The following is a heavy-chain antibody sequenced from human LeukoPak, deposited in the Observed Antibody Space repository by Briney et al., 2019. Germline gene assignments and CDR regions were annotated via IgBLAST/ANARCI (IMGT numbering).Heavy chain of an antibody. J-gene: IGHJ3*01. D-gene: IGHD3-10*01. CDR2: ISYDGSDK. CDR3: ARPYSGFFAAFDV. V-gene: IGHV3-30-3*01. Sequence: PGGSLRLSCTASGFTFSSYTIHWVRQAPGKGLEWVAVISYDGSDKYYADSVKGRFTTSRDNSKSTLYLQMNSLGAEDMAVYYCARPYSGFFAAFDVWGQGTMVTVSS. CDR1: GFTFSSYT.